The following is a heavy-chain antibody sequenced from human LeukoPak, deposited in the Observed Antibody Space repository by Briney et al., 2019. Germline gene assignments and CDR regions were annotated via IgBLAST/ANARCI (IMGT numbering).Heavy chain of an antibody. CDR3: ARDGSYSSSWYFDY. D-gene: IGHD6-13*01. V-gene: IGHV3-30*02. J-gene: IGHJ4*02. CDR1: GFTFSSYG. CDR2: IRYDGSHK. Sequence: PGGSLRLSCAASGFTFSSYGIHWVRQAPGKGLEWVAFIRYDGSHKYYADSVKGRFTISRDNAKNSLYLQMNSLRAEDTAVYYCARDGSYSSSWYFDYWGQGTLVTVSS.